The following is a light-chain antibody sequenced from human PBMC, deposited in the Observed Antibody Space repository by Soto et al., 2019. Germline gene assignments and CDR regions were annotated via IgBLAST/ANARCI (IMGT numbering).Light chain of an antibody. CDR2: AAS. J-gene: IGKJ3*01. V-gene: IGKV1-39*01. CDR1: QSISSY. Sequence: DIQMTQSPSSLSASVGDRVTIPCRASQSISSYLNWYQQKPGKAPKLLIYAASSLQSGVPSRFSGSGSGTDFTLTISSLQPEDFAPYYCQQSYSTEFTFGPGTKVDIK. CDR3: QQSYSTEFT.